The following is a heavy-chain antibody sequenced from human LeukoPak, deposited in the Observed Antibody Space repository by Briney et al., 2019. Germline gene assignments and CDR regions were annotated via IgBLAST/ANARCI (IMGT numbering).Heavy chain of an antibody. CDR2: IIPIFGTA. V-gene: IGHV1-69*13. CDR1: GGTFSSYA. D-gene: IGHD3-22*01. CDR3: ARQGRVFYDSSGPWYFDY. J-gene: IGHJ4*02. Sequence: ASVKLSFKASGGTFSSYAISWVRQAPGQGLEWMGGIIPIFGTANYAQKFQGRVTITADESTSTAYMGLSSLRSEDTAVYYCARQGRVFYDSSGPWYFDYWGQGTLVTVSS.